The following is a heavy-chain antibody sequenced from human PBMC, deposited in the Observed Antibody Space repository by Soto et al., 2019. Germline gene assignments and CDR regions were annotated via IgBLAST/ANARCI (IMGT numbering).Heavy chain of an antibody. Sequence: EVQLAESGGGLVHPGGSLRLSCAASGFTFSPYWMHCVRQAPGKVLVWVSRINPDGSSTNYADSVKGRFTISRDNAKNTLYLQMNSLRADDTAVYYCGRGGSNNPNCMDVWGQGTTVTVSS. CDR2: INPDGSST. J-gene: IGHJ6*02. V-gene: IGHV3-74*01. D-gene: IGHD4-4*01. CDR1: GFTFSPYW. CDR3: GRGGSNNPNCMDV.